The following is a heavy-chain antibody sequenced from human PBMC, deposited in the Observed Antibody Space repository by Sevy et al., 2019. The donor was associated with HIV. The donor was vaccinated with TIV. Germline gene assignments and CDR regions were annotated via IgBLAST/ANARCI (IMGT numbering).Heavy chain of an antibody. CDR2: IIPIFGTA. CDR1: GGTFSSYA. J-gene: IGHJ6*02. CDR3: ASAFSGWYLGMDV. D-gene: IGHD6-19*01. V-gene: IGHV1-69*13. Sequence: ASVKVSCKASGGTFSSYAISWVRQAPGQGLEWMGGIIPIFGTANYAQKFQGRVTITADESTSTAYMELSSLRSEETAVYYCASAFSGWYLGMDVWGQGTTVTVSS.